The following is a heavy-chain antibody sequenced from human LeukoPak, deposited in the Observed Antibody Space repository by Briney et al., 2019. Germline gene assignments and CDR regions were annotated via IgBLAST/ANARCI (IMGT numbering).Heavy chain of an antibody. CDR3: ARHAGSYYTYNFDY. CDR1: GGSIRGSSYY. D-gene: IGHD3-22*01. Sequence: SETLSLTCTVSGGSIRGSSYYWGWIRQPPGMGLVWIGSIYYSGSTNYKPSLRSRVTISVDTSKNQFSLKLSSVTAADTAVYYWARHAGSYYTYNFDYWGQGTLVTVSS. J-gene: IGHJ4*02. CDR2: IYYSGST. V-gene: IGHV4-39*01.